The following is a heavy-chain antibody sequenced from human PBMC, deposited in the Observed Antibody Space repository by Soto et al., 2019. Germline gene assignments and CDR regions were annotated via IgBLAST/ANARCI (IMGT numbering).Heavy chain of an antibody. J-gene: IGHJ4*02. CDR1: GFTFSSYG. D-gene: IGHD5-12*01. Sequence: GGSLRLSCAASGFTFSSYGMHWVRQAPGKGLEWVAVISYDGSNKYYADSVKGRFTISRDNSKNTLYLQMNSLRAEDTAVYYCAKDVSTNDEWLRFGRYYFDYWGQGTLVTVSS. V-gene: IGHV3-30*18. CDR2: ISYDGSNK. CDR3: AKDVSTNDEWLRFGRYYFDY.